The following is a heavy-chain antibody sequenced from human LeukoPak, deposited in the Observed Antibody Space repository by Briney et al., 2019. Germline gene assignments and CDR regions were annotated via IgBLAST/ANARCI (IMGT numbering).Heavy chain of an antibody. CDR1: GFPFSRYA. J-gene: IGHJ2*01. V-gene: IGHV3-23*01. CDR2: LCGSGGRT. D-gene: IGHD2-2*01. CDR3: AKSDRFRVHCSSTSCYGWYFDL. Sequence: GGSLRLPCAASGFPFSRYAMSGAREAPGRGLEWGSALCGSGGRTYDADSVTGRFTISKDNSKNTLYLQMNSLRAEDTAVYYCAKSDRFRVHCSSTSCYGWYFDLWGRGTLVTVSS.